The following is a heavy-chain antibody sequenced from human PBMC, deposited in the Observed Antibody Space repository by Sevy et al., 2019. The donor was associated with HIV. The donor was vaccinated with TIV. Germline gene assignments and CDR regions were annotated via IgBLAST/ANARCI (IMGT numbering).Heavy chain of an antibody. CDR1: GFIFSSYS. Sequence: GGSLRLSCAASGFIFSSYSMNWVRQAPGKGLEWISYISTGSTTIYYADSVKGRFTVSRDNARSSLVLQMISLRDEDTAVYYCAIDPRDGGDYWGQGTLVTVSS. D-gene: IGHD3-16*01. CDR3: AIDPRDGGDY. CDR2: ISTGSTTI. V-gene: IGHV3-48*02. J-gene: IGHJ4*02.